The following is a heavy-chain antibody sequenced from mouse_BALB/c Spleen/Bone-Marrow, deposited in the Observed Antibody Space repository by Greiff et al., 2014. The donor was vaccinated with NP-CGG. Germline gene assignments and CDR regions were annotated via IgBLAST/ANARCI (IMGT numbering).Heavy chain of an antibody. Sequence: EVQLQQSGAELVKPGASVKLSCTASGFNFKDTYMHWVKQRPEQGLEWIGRIDPATGNTKYDPKFQGKATITADTSSNTAYLQLRRLTLEDTAVYFCSRVQYQRSRGIDYWGQGTSLTVSS. J-gene: IGHJ2*02. CDR2: IDPATGNT. V-gene: IGHV14-3*02. D-gene: IGHD5-1-1*01. CDR1: GFNFKDTY. CDR3: SRVQYQRSRGIDY.